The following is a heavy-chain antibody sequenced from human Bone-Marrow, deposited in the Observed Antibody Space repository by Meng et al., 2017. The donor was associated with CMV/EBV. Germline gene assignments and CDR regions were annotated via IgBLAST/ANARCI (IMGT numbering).Heavy chain of an antibody. CDR3: ARDRTGTFEY. J-gene: IGHJ4*02. V-gene: IGHV3-7*01. D-gene: IGHD1-1*01. CDR2: IKQDGSEK. Sequence: GESLKISCAASGFTFSSYWMSWVRQAPGKRLEWVANIKQDGSEKYYVDSVKGRFTISRDNAKNSLYLQMNSLRAEDTAVYYCARDRTGTFEYWGQGTLVTVSS. CDR1: GFTFSSYW.